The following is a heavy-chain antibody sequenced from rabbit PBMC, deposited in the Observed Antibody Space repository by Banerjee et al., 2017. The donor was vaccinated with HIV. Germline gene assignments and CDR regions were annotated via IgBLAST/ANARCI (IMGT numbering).Heavy chain of an antibody. CDR3: ARDLAGAIGWNFNL. J-gene: IGHJ4*01. CDR2: INTSSGNT. Sequence: QQQLVESGGGLVKPGASLTLTCTASGFSFSNKYVMCWVRQAPGKGLEWIACINTSSGNTVYASWAKGRFTISKTSSTTVTLQMTSLTAADTATYFCARDLAGAIGWNFNLWGQGTLVTVS. D-gene: IGHD4-1*01. V-gene: IGHV1S45*01. CDR1: GFSFSNKYV.